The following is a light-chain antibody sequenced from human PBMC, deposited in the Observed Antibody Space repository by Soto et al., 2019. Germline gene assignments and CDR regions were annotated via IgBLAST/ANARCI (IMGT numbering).Light chain of an antibody. CDR2: GAS. CDR3: QQYNNWPPST. V-gene: IGKV3-20*01. Sequence: ESVLTQSPGTLSLSPWERATLSCMASQSVSSTYLIWYQQKPGQAPSLLIYGASSRATGVPDRFSGSGTGTDSTLTINSLQSEDVGVYYCQQYNNWPPSTFGQGTRLEIK. CDR1: QSVSSTY. J-gene: IGKJ5*01.